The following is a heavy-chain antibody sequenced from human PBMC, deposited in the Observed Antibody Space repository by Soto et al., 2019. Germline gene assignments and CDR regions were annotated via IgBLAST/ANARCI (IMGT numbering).Heavy chain of an antibody. V-gene: IGHV3-48*02. J-gene: IGHJ6*02. D-gene: IGHD2-2*01. Sequence: GGSLRLSCAASGFTFSSYSMNWVRQAPGKGLERVSYISSSSSTIYYADSVKGRFTISRDNAKNSLYLQMNSLRDEDTAVYYCARDLYCSSTSCPDYYYYGMDVWSQGTTVTVSS. CDR1: GFTFSSYS. CDR2: ISSSSSTI. CDR3: ARDLYCSSTSCPDYYYYGMDV.